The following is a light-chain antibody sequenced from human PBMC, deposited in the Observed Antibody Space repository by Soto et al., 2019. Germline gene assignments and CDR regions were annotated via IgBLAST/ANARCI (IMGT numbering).Light chain of an antibody. CDR2: AAS. V-gene: IGKV1-39*01. CDR1: QSISSY. J-gene: IGKJ4*01. Sequence: DIQMTQSPSSLSASVGDRVTITCRASQSISSYLNWYQQKPGKAPKLLIYAASSLQSGVPSRFSGSGSATDFTLTIGSLQPEDVATYYCQKYNNAPLTFGGGTKVDIK. CDR3: QKYNNAPLT.